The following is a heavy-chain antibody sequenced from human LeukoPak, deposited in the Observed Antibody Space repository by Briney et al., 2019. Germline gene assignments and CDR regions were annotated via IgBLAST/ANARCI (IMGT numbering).Heavy chain of an antibody. D-gene: IGHD2-2*01. CDR3: GSPGRTRPADAFAI. CDR2: INHSGST. J-gene: IGHJ3*02. CDR1: GGSFCGYY. V-gene: IGHV4-34*01. Sequence: PSETLSLTCAVYGGSFCGYYWGWIRQPPGKGLEWIGEINHSGSTNSNTSLKSGVTISEDTTKKHCSLQLSAVTAADTGEYYCGSPGRTRPADAFAIWNQGTMPTVPS.